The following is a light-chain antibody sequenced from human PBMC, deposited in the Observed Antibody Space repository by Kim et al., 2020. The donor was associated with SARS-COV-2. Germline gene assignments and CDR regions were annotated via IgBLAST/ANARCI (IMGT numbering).Light chain of an antibody. V-gene: IGKV3-20*01. CDR2: GAS. CDR1: QSVSSSY. Sequence: EIVLTQSPGTLSLSPGERATLSCRASQSVSSSYLAWYQQKPGQAPRLLIYGASSRATGIPDRFSGSGSGTDFTLTISRLEPEDFAVYYCQQDGSSPYTFGQGTNLEI. CDR3: QQDGSSPYT. J-gene: IGKJ2*01.